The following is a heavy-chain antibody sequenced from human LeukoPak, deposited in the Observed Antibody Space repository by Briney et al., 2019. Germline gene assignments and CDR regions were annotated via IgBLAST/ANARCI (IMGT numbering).Heavy chain of an antibody. CDR2: IIPILGTA. CDR3: ASSGDYSAKDAFDI. CDR1: GGTFSSYA. J-gene: IGHJ3*02. V-gene: IGHV1-69*04. Sequence: GASVKVSCKASGGTFSSYAIIWVRQAPGQGLEWMGRIIPILGTANYAQKFQGRVTMTRDTSISTAYMELSRLRSDDTAVYYCASSGDYSAKDAFDIWGQGTMVTVSS. D-gene: IGHD2-21*02.